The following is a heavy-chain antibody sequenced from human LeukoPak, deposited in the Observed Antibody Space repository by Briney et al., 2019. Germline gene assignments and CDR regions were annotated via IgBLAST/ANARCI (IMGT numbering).Heavy chain of an antibody. CDR3: PRAYYYDSTGYFEDEY. J-gene: IGHJ4*02. Sequence: SETLSLTCAVYGGSLSGYNWFWIRQPPGKGLEWIGKINHSGRTNYNPSLKSRVTISIDKSENRFSVKLTSVTAADSAVYFCPRAYYYDSTGYFEDEYWGQGTLVAVSS. CDR1: GGSLSGYN. V-gene: IGHV4-34*01. CDR2: INHSGRT. D-gene: IGHD3-22*01.